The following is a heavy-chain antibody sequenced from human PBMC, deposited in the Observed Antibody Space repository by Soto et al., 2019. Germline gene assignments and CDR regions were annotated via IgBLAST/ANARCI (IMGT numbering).Heavy chain of an antibody. CDR1: GYTFTNYG. D-gene: IGHD2-15*01. Sequence: QVQLVQSGAEVKKPGASVKVSCKASGYTFTNYGISWVRQAPGQGLEWMGWISAYNGHTSYAQKLQGRVTMTTDTSTNTAYMELRSLRSDDTAVYYCARLKIVVVVAATRKGYYYGMDVWGQGTTVTVSS. V-gene: IGHV1-18*01. J-gene: IGHJ6*02. CDR2: ISAYNGHT. CDR3: ARLKIVVVVAATRKGYYYGMDV.